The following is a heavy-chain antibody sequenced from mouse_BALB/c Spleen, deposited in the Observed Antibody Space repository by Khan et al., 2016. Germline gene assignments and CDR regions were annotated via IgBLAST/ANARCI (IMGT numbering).Heavy chain of an antibody. CDR3: ARCDGNYGYYAMNY. Sequence: EVKLLESGPSLVKPSQTLSLTCSVTGDSITSGYWNWTRKFPGNKLAYMGYISYSGSTYYNPSLKSRISLTRATSKNQYYLQLNSVTTDDTAIHYVARCDGNYGYYAMNYMGQGTSVTFTS. J-gene: IGHJ4*01. D-gene: IGHD2-1*01. CDR2: ISYSGST. V-gene: IGHV3-8*02. CDR1: GDSITSGY.